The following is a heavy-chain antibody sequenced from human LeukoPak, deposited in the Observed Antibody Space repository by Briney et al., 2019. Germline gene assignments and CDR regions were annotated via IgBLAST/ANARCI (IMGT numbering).Heavy chain of an antibody. CDR2: IYTSGST. CDR3: ARGLYDILTGEFDY. CDR1: GGSISSGSYY. J-gene: IGHJ4*02. D-gene: IGHD3-9*01. Sequence: PSQTLSLTCTVSGGSISSGSYYWSWIRQPAGKGLEWIGRIYTSGSTNYNPSLKSRVTISVDTSKNQFSLKLSSVTAADTAVYYCARGLYDILTGEFDYWGQGTLVTVSS. V-gene: IGHV4-61*02.